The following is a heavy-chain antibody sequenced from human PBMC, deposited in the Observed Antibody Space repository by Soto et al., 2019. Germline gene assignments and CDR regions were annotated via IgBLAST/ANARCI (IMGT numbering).Heavy chain of an antibody. V-gene: IGHV3-21*01. CDR2: ISSSSSYI. CDR3: AREAGPTAFGSYGMGV. J-gene: IGHJ6*01. D-gene: IGHD3-10*01. Sequence: EVQLVESGGGLVKPGGSLRLSCAASGLTFSSYSMNWVRQAPGTGLEWVSSISSSSSYIYYADSVKGRFTISIDNAKNYLYLQMNSLRAEDTAVYSWAREAGPTAFGSYGMGVWGQGTTVTVSS. CDR1: GLTFSSYS.